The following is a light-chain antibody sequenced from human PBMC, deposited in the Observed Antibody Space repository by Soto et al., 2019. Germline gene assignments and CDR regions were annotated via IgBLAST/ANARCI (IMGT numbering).Light chain of an antibody. V-gene: IGKV3-15*01. CDR2: GAS. Sequence: EIVMTQSPATLSVSPGERATLSCRASQSVSSNLAWYQQKPGQAPRLLIYGASTRATGIPARFSGSGSGTDFTLTISSLQSEDFAVYYWQQYNNWPPWTLGQGTKVEIK. CDR3: QQYNNWPPWT. CDR1: QSVSSN. J-gene: IGKJ1*01.